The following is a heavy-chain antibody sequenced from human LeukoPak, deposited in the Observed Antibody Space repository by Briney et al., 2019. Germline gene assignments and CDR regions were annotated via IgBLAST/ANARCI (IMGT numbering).Heavy chain of an antibody. J-gene: IGHJ5*02. Sequence: SETLSLTCAVSGGFISSSHWWSWVRQPPGKGLEWIGEIYHSGSTNYNPSLKSRVTISVDKSKNQFSLKLSSVTAADTAVYYCARDPLYCSSTSCYSAQWWFDPWGQGTLVTVSS. CDR1: GGFISSSHW. CDR3: ARDPLYCSSTSCYSAQWWFDP. D-gene: IGHD2-2*01. V-gene: IGHV4-4*02. CDR2: IYHSGST.